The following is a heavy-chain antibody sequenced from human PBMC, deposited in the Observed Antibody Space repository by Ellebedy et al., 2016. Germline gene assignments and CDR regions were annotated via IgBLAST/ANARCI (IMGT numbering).Heavy chain of an antibody. V-gene: IGHV1-8*01. D-gene: IGHD6-13*01. J-gene: IGHJ4*02. CDR3: EKGTAATGTLTIGGGGDY. Sequence: ASVKVSCXASGYTFTSYDINWVRQATGQGLEWMGWMNPNSGNTGYTQKFQGRVTMTRNTSRSTAYMEMGSLRSEVTAVYYCEKGTAATGTLTIGGGGDYWGQGTLVTVSS. CDR1: GYTFTSYD. CDR2: MNPNSGNT.